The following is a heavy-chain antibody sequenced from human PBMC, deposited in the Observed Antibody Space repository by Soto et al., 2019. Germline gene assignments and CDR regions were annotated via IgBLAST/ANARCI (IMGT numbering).Heavy chain of an antibody. D-gene: IGHD6-13*01. Sequence: GGPLRLSCAASGFTFSSYGMHWVRQAPGKGLEWVAVIWYDGSNKYYADSVKGRFTISRDNSKNTLYLQMNSLRAEDTAVYYCAAKAAAGNWFDPWGQGTLVTVSS. CDR1: GFTFSSYG. J-gene: IGHJ5*02. CDR3: AAKAAAGNWFDP. V-gene: IGHV3-33*01. CDR2: IWYDGSNK.